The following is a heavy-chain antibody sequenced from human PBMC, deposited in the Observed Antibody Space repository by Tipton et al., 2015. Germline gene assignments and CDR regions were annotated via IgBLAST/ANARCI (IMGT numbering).Heavy chain of an antibody. J-gene: IGHJ4*02. D-gene: IGHD4-23*01. CDR1: SDSINKYY. V-gene: IGHV4-59*01. Sequence: TLSLTCTVSSDSINKYYWSWIRQPPGKELQWIGYIQYSGGTNYNPSLESRVSMSVDTSKTQFSLEMRSVTATDTAVYYCARARGRHGGLFDSWGQGTLVTVSP. CDR2: IQYSGGT. CDR3: ARARGRHGGLFDS.